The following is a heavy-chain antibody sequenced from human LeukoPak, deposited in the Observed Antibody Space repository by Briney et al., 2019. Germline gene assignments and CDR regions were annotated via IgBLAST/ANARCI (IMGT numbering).Heavy chain of an antibody. J-gene: IGHJ4*02. CDR2: ISSSSSYI. CDR1: GFTFSSYS. D-gene: IGHD2-2*01. CDR3: AGGGYCSSTSCPRLAY. Sequence: GGSLRLSCAASGFTFSSYSMNWVRQAPGKGLEWVSSISSSSSYIYYADSVKGRFTISRDNAKNSLYLQMNSLRAEDTAVYYCAGGGYCSSTSCPRLAYWGQGTLVTVSS. V-gene: IGHV3-21*01.